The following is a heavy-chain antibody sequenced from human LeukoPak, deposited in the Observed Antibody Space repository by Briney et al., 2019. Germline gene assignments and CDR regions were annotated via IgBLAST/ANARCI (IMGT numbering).Heavy chain of an antibody. J-gene: IGHJ3*02. D-gene: IGHD3-22*01. CDR3: ARGDYYDSSGYYFPDAFDI. V-gene: IGHV3-33*01. CDR1: GFXFSSYG. CDR2: IWYDGSNK. Sequence: PGGSLRLSCAASGFXFSSYGIHWVRQAPGKGLEWVAVIWYDGSNKYYVDSVQGRFTISRDNSKNTLYLQMSSLRAEDTAVYYCARGDYYDSSGYYFPDAFDIWGQGTMVTVSS.